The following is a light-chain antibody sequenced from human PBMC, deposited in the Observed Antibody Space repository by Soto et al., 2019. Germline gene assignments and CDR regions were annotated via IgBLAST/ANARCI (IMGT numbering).Light chain of an antibody. CDR1: SCDVGGYNY. J-gene: IGLJ1*01. CDR3: SSYRTGGPFV. V-gene: IGLV2-14*01. Sequence: QSALTQPASVSGSPGQSIAISCTGTSCDVGGYNYVSWYQQLPGKAPKLLISEVSNRPSGVSHRFSGSKSGNTASLTISGLQAEDEADYYCSSYRTGGPFVFGTGTKLTVL. CDR2: EVS.